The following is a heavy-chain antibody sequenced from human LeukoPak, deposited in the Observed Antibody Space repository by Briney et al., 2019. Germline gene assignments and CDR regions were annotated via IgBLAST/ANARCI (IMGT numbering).Heavy chain of an antibody. D-gene: IGHD2-15*01. Sequence: SETLSLTCAVSGGSFSGYYWSWIRQPPGQGLEWIGEIDHSGSTNYNPSLKSRVTISVDTSKNQFSLKLSSLTAADTAVYYCARRRVVVVAATVPSLKRYWYFDLWGRGTLVTVSS. CDR1: GGSFSGYY. V-gene: IGHV4-34*01. CDR2: IDHSGST. J-gene: IGHJ2*01. CDR3: ARRRVVVVAATVPSLKRYWYFDL.